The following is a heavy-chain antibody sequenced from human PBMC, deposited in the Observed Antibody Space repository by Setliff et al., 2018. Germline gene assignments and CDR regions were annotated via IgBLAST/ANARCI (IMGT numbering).Heavy chain of an antibody. CDR3: ARAGDAASGRKGVFEY. J-gene: IGHJ4*02. CDR1: GYTFTESI. D-gene: IGHD1-26*01. Sequence: ASVKVSCKASGYTFTESIVSWVRQAPGQGLEWMGILNPGGGSSSSAQRFQGRVTMTRDTSTNTAYMELNSLTSSDTAVYYCARAGDAASGRKGVFEYWGQGTAVTVSS. V-gene: IGHV1-46*01. CDR2: LNPGGGSS.